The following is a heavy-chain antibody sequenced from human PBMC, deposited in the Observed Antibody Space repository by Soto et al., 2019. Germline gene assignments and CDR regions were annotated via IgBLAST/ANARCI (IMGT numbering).Heavy chain of an antibody. CDR2: ISYDGSNK. D-gene: IGHD2-15*01. CDR3: AKTPTMTTPYYYYGMDV. V-gene: IGHV3-30*18. J-gene: IGHJ6*02. CDR1: GFTFSSYG. Sequence: PGGSLRLSCAASGFTFSSYGMHWVRQAPGKGLEWVAVISYDGSNKYYADSVKGRFTISRDNSKNTLYLQMNSLRAEDTAVYYCAKTPTMTTPYYYYGMDVWGQGTTVTVYS.